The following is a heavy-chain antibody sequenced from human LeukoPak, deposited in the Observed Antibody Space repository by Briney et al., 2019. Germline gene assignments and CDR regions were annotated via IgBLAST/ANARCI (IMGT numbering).Heavy chain of an antibody. V-gene: IGHV1-18*01. Sequence: ASVKVSCKASGYTFTCYGISWVRQAPGQGLEWMGWISAYNGNTNYAQKLQGRVTMTTDTSTSTAYMELRSLRSDDTAVYYCARGRGTIFPGYYYYYYMDVWGKGTTVTISS. J-gene: IGHJ6*03. CDR3: ARGRGTIFPGYYYYYYMDV. CDR2: ISAYNGNT. CDR1: GYTFTCYG. D-gene: IGHD3-9*01.